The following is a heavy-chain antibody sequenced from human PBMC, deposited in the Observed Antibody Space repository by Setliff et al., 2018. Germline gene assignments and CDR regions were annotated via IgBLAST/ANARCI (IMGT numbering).Heavy chain of an antibody. J-gene: IGHJ1*01. Sequence: GASVKVSCKTSGYTFTNYGINWVRQAPGQRLEWMGWISAYNGNTNYAQKLQGRVTMTTDTSTRTAYMELRSLRPDDTAVYYCARAYCGGDCYNRQLEYFQHWGQGTLVTVSS. CDR2: ISAYNGNT. D-gene: IGHD2-21*02. CDR1: GYTFTNYG. CDR3: ARAYCGGDCYNRQLEYFQH. V-gene: IGHV1-18*01.